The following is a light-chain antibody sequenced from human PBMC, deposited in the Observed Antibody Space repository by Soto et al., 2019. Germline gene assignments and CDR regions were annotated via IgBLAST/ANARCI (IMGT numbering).Light chain of an antibody. V-gene: IGLV2-14*01. Sequence: QSVLTQPASVSGSPGQSITISCTGTSSDVGGYNYVSWYQQHPGKAPKLMIYDVSNRPSGVSNRFSGSKSGNTASLTISGLQAEDEADYSCSSYTSSSPYVFGPGTKVPV. J-gene: IGLJ1*01. CDR3: SSYTSSSPYV. CDR2: DVS. CDR1: SSDVGGYNY.